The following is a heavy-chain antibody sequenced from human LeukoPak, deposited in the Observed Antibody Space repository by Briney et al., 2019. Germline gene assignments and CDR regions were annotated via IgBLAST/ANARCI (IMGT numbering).Heavy chain of an antibody. J-gene: IGHJ4*02. V-gene: IGHV3-20*04. CDR3: ARDGLRRPPTPYCGGDCPLDY. D-gene: IGHD2-21*02. Sequence: PGGTLRLSCAASGFTFSSYGMSWVRQAPGKGLEWVSGTNWDGGRTGYAASVKGRFTISRDNAKNSLYLQMNSLRVEDTAMYYCARDGLRRPPTPYCGGDCPLDYWGQGTLVSVSS. CDR2: TNWDGGRT. CDR1: GFTFSSYG.